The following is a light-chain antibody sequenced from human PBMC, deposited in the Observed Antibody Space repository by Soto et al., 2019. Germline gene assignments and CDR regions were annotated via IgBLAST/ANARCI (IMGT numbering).Light chain of an antibody. CDR3: QPHKNWPPLT. J-gene: IGKJ4*01. Sequence: EIVMTQAPATLSVSPGETATLSCRASQSVSYSLAWYQQKPGQGPRLIIYGAFTRATGIPARFSGSGSGTEFTLTISSLQSEDFAVYYCQPHKNWPPLTFGGGTKVEIK. CDR1: QSVSYS. CDR2: GAF. V-gene: IGKV3-15*01.